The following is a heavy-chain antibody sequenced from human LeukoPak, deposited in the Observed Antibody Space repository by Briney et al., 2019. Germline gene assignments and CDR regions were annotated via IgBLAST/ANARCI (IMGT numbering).Heavy chain of an antibody. J-gene: IGHJ3*02. CDR2: IYHSGST. CDR3: ASIVGATKGDAFDI. V-gene: IGHV4-30-2*02. Sequence: SQTLSLTCTVSGGSISSGGYCWGWIRQPPGKGLEWIGYIYHSGSTYYNPSLKSRVTISVDRSKNQFSLKLSSVTAADTAVYYCASIVGATKGDAFDIWGQGTMVTVSS. CDR1: GGSISSGGYC. D-gene: IGHD1-26*01.